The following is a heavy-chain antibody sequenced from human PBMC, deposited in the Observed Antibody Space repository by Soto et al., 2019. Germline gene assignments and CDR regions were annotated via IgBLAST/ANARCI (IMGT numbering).Heavy chain of an antibody. V-gene: IGHV4-59*08. CDR3: ARLYCSGGSCYTTYFDS. Sequence: SETLSLTCTVSGGSISSYYWSWIRQPPGKGLEWIGYIYYSGSTNYNPSLKSRVTISVDTSKNQFSLELSSVTAADTAVFYCARLYCSGGSCYTTYFDSWGQGTLVTVSS. CDR1: GGSISSYY. J-gene: IGHJ4*02. CDR2: IYYSGST. D-gene: IGHD2-15*01.